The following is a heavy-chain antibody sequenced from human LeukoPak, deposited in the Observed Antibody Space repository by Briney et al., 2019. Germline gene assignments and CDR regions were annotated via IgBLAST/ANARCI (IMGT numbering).Heavy chain of an antibody. D-gene: IGHD3-10*01. V-gene: IGHV1-69*04. J-gene: IGHJ4*02. CDR2: IIPILGIA. CDR3: ARGTMVRGDNFDY. CDR1: GGTFSSYA. Sequence: GASVKVSCKASGGTFSSYAISWVRQAPGQGLEWMGRIIPILGIANYAQKFQGRVTITADKSTSTAYMELSSLRSEDTAVYYCARGTMVRGDNFDYWGQGTLVTVSS.